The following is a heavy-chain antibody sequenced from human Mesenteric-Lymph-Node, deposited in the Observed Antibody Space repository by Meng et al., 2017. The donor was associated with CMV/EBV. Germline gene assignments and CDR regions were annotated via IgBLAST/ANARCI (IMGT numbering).Heavy chain of an antibody. D-gene: IGHD2-15*01. J-gene: IGHJ6*02. V-gene: IGHV1-18*01. CDR1: GYTFTSYG. Sequence: ASAQVSCKASGYTFTSYGIIWVQQAPGQGLEWMGWISAYNGNTNYAQKLQGRVTMTTDTSTSTAYMELRSLRSDDTAVYYCAKSITGYCSSSSCSPYGMDVWGQGTTVTVSS. CDR2: ISAYNGNT. CDR3: AKSITGYCSSSSCSPYGMDV.